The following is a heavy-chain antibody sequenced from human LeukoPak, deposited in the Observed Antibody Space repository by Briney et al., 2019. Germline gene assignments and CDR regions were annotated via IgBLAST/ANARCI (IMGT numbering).Heavy chain of an antibody. CDR1: GFTFSSYA. Sequence: GGSLRLSCAASGFTFSSYAMSWVRQAPGKGLEWVSAISGSGGSTYYADSVKGRFTISRDNSKNTLYLQMNSLRAEDTAVYYCAGDPAADYYDSSGGYYYGMDVWGQGTTVTVSS. CDR2: ISGSGGST. J-gene: IGHJ6*02. D-gene: IGHD3-22*01. CDR3: AGDPAADYYDSSGGYYYGMDV. V-gene: IGHV3-23*01.